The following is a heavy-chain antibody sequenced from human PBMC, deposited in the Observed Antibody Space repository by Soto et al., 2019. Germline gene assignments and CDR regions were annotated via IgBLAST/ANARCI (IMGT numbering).Heavy chain of an antibody. J-gene: IGHJ6*02. CDR2: ISYDGSNK. V-gene: IGHV3-30*18. Sequence: GGSLRLSFAASGFTFSSYGMHWFRQAPGKGLEGVAVISYDGSNKYYADSVKGRFTISRDNSKNTLYLQMNSLRAEDTAVYYCAKDQYYYDSSGYYLFYYYYGMDVWGQGTTVTVSS. CDR1: GFTFSSYG. D-gene: IGHD3-22*01. CDR3: AKDQYYYDSSGYYLFYYYYGMDV.